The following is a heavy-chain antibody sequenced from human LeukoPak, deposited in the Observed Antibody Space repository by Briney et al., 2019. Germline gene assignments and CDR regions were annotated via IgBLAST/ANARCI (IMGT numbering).Heavy chain of an antibody. V-gene: IGHV1-18*01. D-gene: IGHD5-12*01. CDR1: GYTFTSYG. CDR3: ARESDIVATTGWFDP. Sequence: ASVKVSCKASGYTFTSYGISWVRQAPGQGLEWMGWISAYNGNTNYAQKLQGRVTMTTDTSTSTDYMELRSLRSDETAVYYCARESDIVATTGWFDPWGQGTLVTVSS. J-gene: IGHJ5*02. CDR2: ISAYNGNT.